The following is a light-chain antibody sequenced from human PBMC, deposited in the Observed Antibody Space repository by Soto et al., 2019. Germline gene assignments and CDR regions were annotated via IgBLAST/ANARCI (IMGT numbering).Light chain of an antibody. J-gene: IGLJ1*01. CDR2: QVT. V-gene: IGLV2-23*02. Sequence: QSVLTQPTSVSGSPGQSITISCTGTSSDVENYNLVSWYQRYPGKAPKVIIYQVTKRPSGVSARFSGSKSGDTASLTISGLLAEDEADYYCCSHAGPSPSYVFGTGTKVTVL. CDR3: CSHAGPSPSYV. CDR1: SSDVENYNL.